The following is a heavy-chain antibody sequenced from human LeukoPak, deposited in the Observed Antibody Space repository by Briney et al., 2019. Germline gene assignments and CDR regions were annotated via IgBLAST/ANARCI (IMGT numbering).Heavy chain of an antibody. CDR3: ARGRRRFGELSHPNDY. V-gene: IGHV3-13*01. CDR1: GFTFSSYD. D-gene: IGHD3-10*01. Sequence: PGGSLRLSCAASGFTFSSYDMHWVRQATGKGLEWVSAIGTAGDTYYPGSVKGRFTISRENAKNSLYLQMNSLRAGDTAVYYCARGRRRFGELSHPNDYWGQGTLVTVSS. J-gene: IGHJ4*02. CDR2: IGTAGDT.